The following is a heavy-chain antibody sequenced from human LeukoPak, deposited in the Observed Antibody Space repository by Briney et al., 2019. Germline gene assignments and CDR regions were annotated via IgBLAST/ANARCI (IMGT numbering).Heavy chain of an antibody. V-gene: IGHV3-23*01. CDR2: ISGSGGIT. J-gene: IGHJ4*02. CDR3: AKDHTPIPTSIYFDY. D-gene: IGHD3-9*01. Sequence: GGSLRLSCAASGFTFSSYAMSWVGQAPGKGLEWVSAISGSGGITYYADSVKGRFTISRDNSKNTLFLQMNSLRAEDTAVYYCAKDHTPIPTSIYFDYWGQGTLVTVSS. CDR1: GFTFSSYA.